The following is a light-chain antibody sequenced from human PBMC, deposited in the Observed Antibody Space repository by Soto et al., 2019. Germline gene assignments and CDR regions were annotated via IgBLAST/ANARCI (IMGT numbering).Light chain of an antibody. CDR3: QQYGSSPPYT. J-gene: IGKJ2*01. CDR2: GAS. Sequence: IGVTAASRNPVFSPGERTTLLLQAQQGVSSSYLTWDQQKPGQAPRLLIYGASSRATGIPDRFSGSGSGTDFTLTISRLEPEDFAVYYCQQYGSSPPYTFGQGTKLEIK. CDR1: QGVSSSY. V-gene: IGKV3-20*01.